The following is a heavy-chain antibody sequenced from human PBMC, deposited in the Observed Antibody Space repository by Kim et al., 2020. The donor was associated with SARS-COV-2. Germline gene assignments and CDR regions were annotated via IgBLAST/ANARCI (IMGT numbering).Heavy chain of an antibody. Sequence: SETLSLTCSVSGGSITSFYWTWIRQPPGKGLEWIGNIYYSGSTNYNPSLKSRVTISVDTSKNQFSLKLSSVTAADTAVYYCARGGSNGWYRYDYWGQGTLVTVSS. CDR2: IYYSGST. CDR1: GGSITSFY. CDR3: ARGGSNGWYRYDY. D-gene: IGHD6-19*01. J-gene: IGHJ4*02. V-gene: IGHV4-59*01.